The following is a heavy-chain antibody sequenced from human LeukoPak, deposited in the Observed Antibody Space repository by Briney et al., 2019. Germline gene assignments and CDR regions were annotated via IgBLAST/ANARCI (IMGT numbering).Heavy chain of an antibody. CDR1: GFTDSSNY. CDR2: IYSGGST. J-gene: IGHJ6*03. CDR3: ASGSGSYRTPYYYMDV. V-gene: IGHV3-53*01. Sequence: GGSLRLSCAASGFTDSSNYMSWVREAPGKRVEWVSAIYSGGSTYYADSVKGRFTISRDNSKNTLYLQMNSLRAEDTAVYYCASGSGSYRTPYYYMDVWGTGTTVTVSS. D-gene: IGHD3-10*01.